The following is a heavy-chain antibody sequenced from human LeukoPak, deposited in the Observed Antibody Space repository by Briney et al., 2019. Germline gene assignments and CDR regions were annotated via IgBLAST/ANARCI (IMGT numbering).Heavy chain of an antibody. V-gene: IGHV4-61*02. J-gene: IGHJ5*02. D-gene: IGHD3-22*01. CDR1: GGSISSDNYS. Sequence: PSETLSLTCTVSGGSISSDNYSWSWIRQPAGKGLEWIGRVYTSGSTNYNPSLKSRVAISVDTSKKQFSLKLSSVTAADTAVYYCAREKIGYYDGSGRGWFDPWGQGTLVTVSS. CDR3: AREKIGYYDGSGRGWFDP. CDR2: VYTSGST.